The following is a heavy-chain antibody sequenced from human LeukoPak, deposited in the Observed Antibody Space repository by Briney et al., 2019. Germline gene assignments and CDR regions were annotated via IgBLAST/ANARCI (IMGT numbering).Heavy chain of an antibody. D-gene: IGHD5-18*01. V-gene: IGHV4-30-4*01. J-gene: IGHJ4*02. CDR3: ARVYTYGHHMDH. Sequence: SQTLSLTCTVSGGSISSGDYYWSWIRQPPGKGLEWIGYIYYSGSTYYNPSLKSRVSISVDTSKNQFSLKLSSVTAADTAVYYCARVYTYGHHMDHWGQGTLVTVSS. CDR2: IYYSGST. CDR1: GGSISSGDYY.